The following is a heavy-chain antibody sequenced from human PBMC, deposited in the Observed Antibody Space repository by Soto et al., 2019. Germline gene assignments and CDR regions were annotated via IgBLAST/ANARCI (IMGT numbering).Heavy chain of an antibody. CDR2: IYYTGST. Sequence: PSETLSLTCSVSGASIRSGGYYWSWLRQSPGKGLEWIGHIYYTGSTFYSPSLKIRLTISLDTSKNQFSLDLRSVTAADTAMYYCARIEMASIKWGRGTLVTVSS. V-gene: IGHV4-31*03. CDR3: ARIEMASIK. J-gene: IGHJ4*02. CDR1: GASIRSGGYY.